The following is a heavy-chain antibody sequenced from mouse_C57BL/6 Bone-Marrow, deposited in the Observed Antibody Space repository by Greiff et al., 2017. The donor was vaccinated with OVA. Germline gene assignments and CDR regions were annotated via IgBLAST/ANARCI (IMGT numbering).Heavy chain of an antibody. CDR3: ARHEQLPYTMDY. V-gene: IGHV1-62-2*01. Sequence: QVHVKQSGAELVKPGASVKLSCKASGYTFTEYTIHWVKQRSGRGLEWIGWFYPGSGSIKYNEKFKDKATLTADKSSSTVYMELSRLTSEDSAVYFCARHEQLPYTMDYWGQGTSVTVSS. CDR1: GYTFTEYT. D-gene: IGHD2-12*01. CDR2: FYPGSGSI. J-gene: IGHJ4*01.